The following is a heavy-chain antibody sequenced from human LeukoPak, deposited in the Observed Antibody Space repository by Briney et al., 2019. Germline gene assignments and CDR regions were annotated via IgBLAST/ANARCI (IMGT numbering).Heavy chain of an antibody. CDR2: IIPIFGTA. CDR1: GGTFSSYA. CDR3: ARAADTGFWSGYYTDYMDV. D-gene: IGHD3-3*01. V-gene: IGHV1-69*01. J-gene: IGHJ6*03. Sequence: ASVKVSCKASGGTFSSYAISWVRQAPGQGLEWMGGIIPIFGTANYAQKFQGRVTITADESTSTAYMELSSLRSEDTAVYYCARAADTGFWSGYYTDYMDVWGKGTTVTVSS.